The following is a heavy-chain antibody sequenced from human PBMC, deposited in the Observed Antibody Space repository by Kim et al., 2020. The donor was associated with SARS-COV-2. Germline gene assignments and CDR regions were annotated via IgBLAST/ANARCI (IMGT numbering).Heavy chain of an antibody. D-gene: IGHD5-12*01. Sequence: GGSLRLSCAASGLSFSDSYMNWVRQAPGKGLEWLSFISTRGESIFYADSVEGRFTISRDNAKNSLYLQMNYLRDEDTAVSYCARSGNGYNAFGIWGQGVLITVTS. J-gene: IGHJ4*02. CDR1: GLSFSDSY. CDR2: ISTRGESI. V-gene: IGHV3-11*01. CDR3: ARSGNGYNAFGI.